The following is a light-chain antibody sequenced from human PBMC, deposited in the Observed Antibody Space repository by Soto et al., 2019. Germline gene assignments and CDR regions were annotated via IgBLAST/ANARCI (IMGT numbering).Light chain of an antibody. CDR2: DDD. J-gene: IGLJ2*01. V-gene: IGLV2-14*03. CDR1: SSDVGGNYVSWY. Sequence: QSALTQPASVSGSPGQSITISCTGTSSDVGGNYVSWYVSWYQQHPGKVPKLIIYDDDDRPSGVSNRFSGSTSGRTASLTISGLQAEGEADYYCSSYANSRTVVFGGGTKLTVL. CDR3: SSYANSRTVV.